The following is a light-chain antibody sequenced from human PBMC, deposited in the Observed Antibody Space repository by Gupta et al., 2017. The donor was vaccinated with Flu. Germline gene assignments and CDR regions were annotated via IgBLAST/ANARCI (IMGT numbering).Light chain of an antibody. CDR2: EVN. CDR3: CSYAVIRDRQL. Sequence: QSALSQPASVSASPGQSITISCHGPSSDVGGYNLVSWYQQYPGKAPKLLIYEVNKRPPGVADGCSGSKSGNTASLTISGLQSEDEADYYCCSYAVIRDRQLFGGGTKLTVL. J-gene: IGLJ2*01. CDR1: SSDVGGYNL. V-gene: IGLV2-23*02.